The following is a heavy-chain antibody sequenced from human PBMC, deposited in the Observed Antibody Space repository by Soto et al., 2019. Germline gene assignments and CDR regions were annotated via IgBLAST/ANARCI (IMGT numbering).Heavy chain of an antibody. D-gene: IGHD3-3*01. Sequence: ASVKVSCKASGYTFTSYGISWVRQAPGQGLEWMGWISAYNGNTNYAQKLQGRVTMTTDTSTSTAYMEVRSLRSDDTAVYYCARVDFWSGYYSDYYYYMDVWGKGTTVTVSS. CDR2: ISAYNGNT. V-gene: IGHV1-18*01. CDR3: ARVDFWSGYYSDYYYYMDV. J-gene: IGHJ6*03. CDR1: GYTFTSYG.